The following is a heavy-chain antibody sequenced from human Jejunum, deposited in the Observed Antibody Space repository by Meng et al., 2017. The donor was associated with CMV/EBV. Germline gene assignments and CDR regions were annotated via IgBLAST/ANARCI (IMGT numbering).Heavy chain of an antibody. CDR3: ARVYCSGCSGLFVDY. J-gene: IGHJ4*02. CDR2: NIPMVGTE. V-gene: IGHV1-69*05. D-gene: IGHD2-15*01. Sequence: SGGTFSKDASRWVRPAPGQGLEWMGGNIPMVGTEDYAQKIQDRVTISTDESTTTAYMELSSVRAEDTAVYYCARVYCSGCSGLFVDYWGQGTLVTVSS. CDR1: GGTFSKDA.